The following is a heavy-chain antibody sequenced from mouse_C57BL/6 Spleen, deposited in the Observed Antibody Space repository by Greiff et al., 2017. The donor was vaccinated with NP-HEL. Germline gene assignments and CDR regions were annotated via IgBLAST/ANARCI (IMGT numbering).Heavy chain of an antibody. Sequence: EVKVVESGGGLVKPGGSLKLSCAASGFTFSDYGMHWVRQAPEKGLEWVAYISSGSSTIYYADTVKGRFTISRDNAKNTLFLQMTSLRSEDTAMYYCARPRTTVVADWYFDVWGTGTTVTVSS. CDR2: ISSGSSTI. D-gene: IGHD1-1*01. V-gene: IGHV5-17*01. CDR1: GFTFSDYG. J-gene: IGHJ1*03. CDR3: ARPRTTVVADWYFDV.